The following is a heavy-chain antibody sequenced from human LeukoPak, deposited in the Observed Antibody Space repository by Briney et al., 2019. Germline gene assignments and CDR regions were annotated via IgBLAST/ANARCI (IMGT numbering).Heavy chain of an antibody. Sequence: GGSLRLSCVGSGFTFRSHSMSWVRQAPEKGLEFVSGIYENGGTTYYADSVKGRFSISRDNSKNTLYLQMDSLRGEDTAVYYCAKDFRIGYSAHFDYWGQGALVTVSS. CDR3: AKDFRIGYSAHFDY. D-gene: IGHD2-21*01. CDR2: IYENGGTT. CDR1: GFTFRSHS. J-gene: IGHJ4*02. V-gene: IGHV3-23*01.